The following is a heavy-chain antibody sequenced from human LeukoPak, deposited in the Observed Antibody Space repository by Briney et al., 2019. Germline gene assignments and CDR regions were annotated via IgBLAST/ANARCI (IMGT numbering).Heavy chain of an antibody. CDR1: GGSISTSSYY. V-gene: IGHV4-39*07. Sequence: SETLSLTCTVSGGSISTSSYYWGWVRQPPGKGLEWIGNIFYSGSTYYSPSLKSRVTISLDTSRNQFSLKLSSVTAADTAVYYCAGSGSYYSAFDIWGQGTMVTVSS. CDR3: AGSGSYYSAFDI. CDR2: IFYSGST. J-gene: IGHJ3*02. D-gene: IGHD1-26*01.